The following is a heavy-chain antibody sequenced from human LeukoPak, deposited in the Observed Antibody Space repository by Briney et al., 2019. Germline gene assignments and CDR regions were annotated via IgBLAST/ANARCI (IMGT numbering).Heavy chain of an antibody. Sequence: PGGSLRLSCAASGFTFSSYSMNWVRQAPGKGLEWVSSISSSSSYIYYADSVKGRFTISRDNAKNSLYLQMNSLRAEDTAVYYCARGGLRHIWFDPWGQGTLVTVSS. V-gene: IGHV3-21*01. J-gene: IGHJ5*02. CDR2: ISSSSSYI. CDR1: GFTFSSYS. CDR3: ARGGLRHIWFDP. D-gene: IGHD3-10*01.